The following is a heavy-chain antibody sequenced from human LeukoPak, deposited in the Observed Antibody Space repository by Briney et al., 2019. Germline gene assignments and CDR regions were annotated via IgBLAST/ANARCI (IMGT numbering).Heavy chain of an antibody. CDR3: AREGHYFDY. Sequence: SETLSLTCTVSGGSISSYYWSWIRQPPGKGLEWMGYIYYSGSTNYNPSLKSRVTISVDTSKNQFSLKLSSVTAADMAVHYCAREGHYFDYWGQGTLVTVSS. V-gene: IGHV4-59*01. CDR1: GGSISSYY. J-gene: IGHJ4*02. CDR2: IYYSGST.